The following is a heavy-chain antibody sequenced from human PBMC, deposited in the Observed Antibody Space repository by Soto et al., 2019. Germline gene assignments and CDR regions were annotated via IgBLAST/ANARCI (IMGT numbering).Heavy chain of an antibody. CDR2: IYPGDSET. CDR3: ARLKLEMAKFPREAFDI. Sequence: PGESLKISCKGSGYRFTSYWLAWVRQMPGKGLEWMGIIYPGDSETSYSPSFQGQVTISSDKSISTAYLQWSSLKASDTAMYYCARLKLEMAKFPREAFDIWAQGTMVTVSS. J-gene: IGHJ3*02. V-gene: IGHV5-51*01. CDR1: GYRFTSYW. D-gene: IGHD1-1*01.